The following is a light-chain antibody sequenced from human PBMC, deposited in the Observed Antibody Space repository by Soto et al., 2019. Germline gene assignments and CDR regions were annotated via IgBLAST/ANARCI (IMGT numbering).Light chain of an antibody. CDR1: QSVSSSY. CDR3: QQYGSSPPFT. Sequence: EIVLTQSPGTLSLSPGERATLSCRASQSVSSSYLAWYQQKPGQAPRLLIYGVSNRATGIPDRFSGSGSGTEFTLTISRLEPEDFAVYYCQQYGSSPPFTFGPGIKVDIK. J-gene: IGKJ3*01. V-gene: IGKV3-20*01. CDR2: GVS.